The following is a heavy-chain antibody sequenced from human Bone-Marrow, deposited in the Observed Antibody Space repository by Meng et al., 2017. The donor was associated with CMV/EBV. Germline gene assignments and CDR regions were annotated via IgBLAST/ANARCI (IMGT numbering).Heavy chain of an antibody. Sequence: GGSLRLSWAASGFTFSTYWMSWGRQAPGKGLEWVANIKQDGSEKDCVDAVKGRFTISRDNAKNSLYLQMNSLRVEDTAVYYCAREDFWGGLFSQDYWGQGTLVTVSS. CDR3: AREDFWGGLFSQDY. V-gene: IGHV3-7*01. D-gene: IGHD3-3*01. J-gene: IGHJ4*02. CDR2: IKQDGSEK. CDR1: GFTFSTYW.